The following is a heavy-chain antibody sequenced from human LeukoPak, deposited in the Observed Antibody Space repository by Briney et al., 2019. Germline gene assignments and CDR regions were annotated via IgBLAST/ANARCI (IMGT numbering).Heavy chain of an antibody. V-gene: IGHV3-30*04. CDR3: ARDSPNDY. J-gene: IGHJ4*02. CDR1: GFTFSSYA. D-gene: IGHD4/OR15-4a*01. CDR2: ISYDGSNK. Sequence: GGSLRLSCAASGFTFSSYAMHWVRQAPGKGLEWVAVISYDGSNKYYADSVKGRFTISRDNSKYTLYLQMNSLRAEDTAVYYCARDSPNDYWGQGTLVTVSS.